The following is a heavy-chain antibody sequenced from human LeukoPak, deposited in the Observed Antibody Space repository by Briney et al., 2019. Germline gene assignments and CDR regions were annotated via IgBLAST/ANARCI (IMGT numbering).Heavy chain of an antibody. CDR3: ARDPKSQLLLDH. D-gene: IGHD2-2*01. CDR2: INPYSGAI. J-gene: IGHJ4*02. CDR1: GFTFTDEY. V-gene: IGHV1-2*02. Sequence: ASVKVSCKSSGFTFTDEYIHWVRQAPGQGLEWMGWINPYSGAINYAQKFQGRVTLTRDTSISTAYMELSRLTSGDTAVYYCARDPKSQLLLDHWGQGTLVTVSS.